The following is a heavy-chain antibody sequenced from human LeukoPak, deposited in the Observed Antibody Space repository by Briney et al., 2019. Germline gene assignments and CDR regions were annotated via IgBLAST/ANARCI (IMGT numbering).Heavy chain of an antibody. CDR1: GGTFSSYA. J-gene: IGHJ1*01. D-gene: IGHD3-10*01. CDR3: AESYYGSGSYYNPAEYFQH. V-gene: IGHV1-69*06. Sequence: VASVKVSCKASGGTFSSYAISWVRQAPGQGLEWMGGIIPIFGTANHAQKFQGRVTITADKSTSTAYMELSSPSSEDTAVYSSAESYYGSGSYYNPAEYFQHWGQGTLVTVSS. CDR2: IIPIFGTA.